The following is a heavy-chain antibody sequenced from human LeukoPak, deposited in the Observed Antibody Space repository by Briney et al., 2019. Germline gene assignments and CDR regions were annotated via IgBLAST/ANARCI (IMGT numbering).Heavy chain of an antibody. CDR1: GFTFSSYW. Sequence: GGSLRLSCAASGFTFSSYWMSWVRQAPGKGLEWVANIKQDGSEKYYVDSVKGRFTISRDNAKNSLYLQMNSLRAEDTAVYYCALGSANYDSSDFDCWGQGTLVTVSS. V-gene: IGHV3-7*01. CDR3: ALGSANYDSSDFDC. J-gene: IGHJ4*02. CDR2: IKQDGSEK. D-gene: IGHD3-22*01.